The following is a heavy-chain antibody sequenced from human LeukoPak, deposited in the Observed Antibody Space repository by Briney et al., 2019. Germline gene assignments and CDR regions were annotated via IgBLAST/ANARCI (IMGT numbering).Heavy chain of an antibody. V-gene: IGHV1-2*02. J-gene: IGHJ4*02. Sequence: ASVKVSCKASGYTFSGYYIHWVRQAPGQGPEWMGRINPLNGDTNYAQKFQGRVTMTRDTSIRTAYMELIRLTSDDTALYYCARRYCSGGSCYPDFWGQGTRVTVSS. D-gene: IGHD2-15*01. CDR3: ARRYCSGGSCYPDF. CDR2: INPLNGDT. CDR1: GYTFSGYY.